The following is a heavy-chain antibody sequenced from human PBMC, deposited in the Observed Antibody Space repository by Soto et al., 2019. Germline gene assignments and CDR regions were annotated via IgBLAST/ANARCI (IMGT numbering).Heavy chain of an antibody. CDR1: GGTFSSYA. D-gene: IGHD5-18*01. V-gene: IGHV1-69*13. Sequence: SVKVSCKASGGTFSSYAISWVRQAPGQGLEWMGGIIPIFGTANYAQKFQGRVTITADESASTAYMELSSLRSEDTAVYYCAIGDVDTAMVTGYYYYGMDVWGQGTTVTVSS. CDR3: AIGDVDTAMVTGYYYYGMDV. J-gene: IGHJ6*02. CDR2: IIPIFGTA.